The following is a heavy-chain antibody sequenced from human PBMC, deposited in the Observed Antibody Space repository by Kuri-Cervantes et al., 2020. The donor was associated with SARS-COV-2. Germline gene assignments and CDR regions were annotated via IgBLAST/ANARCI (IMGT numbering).Heavy chain of an antibody. V-gene: IGHV3-23*01. CDR3: ARYCSSVSCYSLRAILDY. CDR1: GFTFSSYG. CDR2: ISGSGDNT. J-gene: IGHJ4*02. Sequence: GGSLRLSCAASGFTFSSYGMHWVRQAPGKGLEWVSDISGSGDNTYYADSVKGRFTISRDNSKNTLYLQMNSLRAEDTAVYYCARYCSSVSCYSLRAILDYWGPGTLVTVSS. D-gene: IGHD2-2*02.